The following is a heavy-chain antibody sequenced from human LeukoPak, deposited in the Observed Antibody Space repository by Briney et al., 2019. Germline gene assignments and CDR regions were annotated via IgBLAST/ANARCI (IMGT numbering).Heavy chain of an antibody. Sequence: SETLSLTCTVSGGSISCGDYYWSWIRQHPGKGLEWIGYIYYSGSTYYNPSLKSRVTISVDTSKNQFSLKLSSVTAADTAVYYCARGYDGDGYNHPFDYWGQGTLVTVSS. J-gene: IGHJ4*02. CDR3: ARGYDGDGYNHPFDY. CDR2: IYYSGST. CDR1: GGSISCGDYY. V-gene: IGHV4-31*03. D-gene: IGHD5-24*01.